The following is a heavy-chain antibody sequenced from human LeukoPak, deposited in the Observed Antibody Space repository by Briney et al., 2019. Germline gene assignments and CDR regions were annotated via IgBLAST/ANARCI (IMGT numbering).Heavy chain of an antibody. Sequence: GGSLRLSCAASGFTFSSYVMHWVRQAPGKGLEWVAFIRYDGSNKYYADSVKGRFTISRDNSKNSLYLQMNSLRAEDMALYYCAKDGGSSWYYMDVWGKGTTVTVSS. CDR1: GFTFSSYV. CDR2: IRYDGSNK. CDR3: AKDGGSSWYYMDV. V-gene: IGHV3-30*02. D-gene: IGHD6-13*01. J-gene: IGHJ6*03.